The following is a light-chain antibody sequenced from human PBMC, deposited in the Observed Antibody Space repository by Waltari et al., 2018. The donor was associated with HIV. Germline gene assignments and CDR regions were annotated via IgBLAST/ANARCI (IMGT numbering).Light chain of an antibody. Sequence: DIQMTQSPSSLSASVGDRVTITCRASQGISNYLAWYQQKPGKVPKLLIYAASTLQSGVPSRFSGSGSGTDVTFTISSLQPEDVATYYCQKYNSAPTFGGGTKVEIK. V-gene: IGKV1-27*01. J-gene: IGKJ4*01. CDR1: QGISNY. CDR2: AAS. CDR3: QKYNSAPT.